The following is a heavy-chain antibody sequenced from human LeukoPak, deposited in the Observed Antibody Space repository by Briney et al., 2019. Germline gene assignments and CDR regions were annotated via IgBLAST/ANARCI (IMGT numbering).Heavy chain of an antibody. CDR2: IYTSGST. CDR3: AREGSRSSSTSPYWYFDL. V-gene: IGHV4-4*07. CDR1: GGSISSYY. J-gene: IGHJ2*01. D-gene: IGHD2-2*01. Sequence: SETLSLTCTVSGGSISSYYWSWIRQPAGKGLEWIGRIYTSGSTNYNPSLKSRVTMSVDTSKNQFSLKLSSVTATDTAVYYCAREGSRSSSTSPYWYFDLWGRGTLVTVSS.